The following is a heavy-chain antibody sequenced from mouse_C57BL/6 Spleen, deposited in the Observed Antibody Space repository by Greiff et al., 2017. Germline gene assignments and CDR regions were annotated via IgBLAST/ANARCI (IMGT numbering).Heavy chain of an antibody. CDR1: GYTFTSYW. D-gene: IGHD2-3*01. CDR2: IYPGSGST. Sequence: VQLQQPGAELVKPGASVKMSCKASGYTFTSYWITWVKQRPGQGLEWIGDIYPGSGSTNYNEKFKSKATLTVDKSSSTAYMQLSSLTSEDSAVYYCARSDGPDYWGQGTSVTVSS. J-gene: IGHJ4*01. CDR3: ARSDGPDY. V-gene: IGHV1-55*01.